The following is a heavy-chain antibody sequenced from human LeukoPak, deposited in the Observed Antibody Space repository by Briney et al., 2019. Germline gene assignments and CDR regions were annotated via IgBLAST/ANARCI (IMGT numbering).Heavy chain of an antibody. D-gene: IGHD2-2*02. CDR1: GYTFTGYY. J-gene: IGHJ4*02. CDR2: INPNSGGT. V-gene: IGHV1-2*02. CDR3: AIVDQLLYTAGAFDY. Sequence: GASVKVSCKASGYTFTGYYMHWVRQAPGQGLEWMGWINPNSGGTNYAQKLQGRVTMTRDTSISTAYMELSRLRSDDTAVYYCAIVDQLLYTAGAFDYWGQGTLVTVSS.